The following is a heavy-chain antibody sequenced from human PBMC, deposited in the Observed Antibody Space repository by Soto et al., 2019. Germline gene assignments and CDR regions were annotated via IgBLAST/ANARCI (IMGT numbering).Heavy chain of an antibody. CDR2: IYYSGST. Sequence: SETLSLTCTVSGGSVSSGSYYWSWIRQPPGKGLEWIGYIYYSGSTNYNPSLKSRVTISVDTSKNQFSLKLSSVTAADTAVYYCASVVAVAVAAEAPYYYYGMDVWGQGTTVTVSS. CDR1: GGSVSSGSYY. CDR3: ASVVAVAVAAEAPYYYYGMDV. V-gene: IGHV4-61*01. J-gene: IGHJ6*02. D-gene: IGHD2-15*01.